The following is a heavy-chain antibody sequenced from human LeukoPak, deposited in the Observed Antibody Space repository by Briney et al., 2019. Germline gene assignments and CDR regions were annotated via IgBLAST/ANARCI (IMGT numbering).Heavy chain of an antibody. Sequence: PGRSLRLSCAASGFTFSSYGMHCVRQAPGKGLEWVAVISYDGSNKYYADSVKGRFTISRDNSKNTLYLQMNSLRAEDTAVYYCAKLALTVAGNFDYWGQGTLVTVSS. CDR3: AKLALTVAGNFDY. CDR1: GFTFSSYG. J-gene: IGHJ4*02. D-gene: IGHD6-19*01. CDR2: ISYDGSNK. V-gene: IGHV3-30*18.